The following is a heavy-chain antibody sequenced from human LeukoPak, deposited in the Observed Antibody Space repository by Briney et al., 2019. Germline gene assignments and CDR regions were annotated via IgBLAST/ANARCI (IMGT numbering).Heavy chain of an antibody. Sequence: SETLSLTCTVSGGSISSYSWTWIRQPPGKGLEWIGSMYYSGSTNYNPSLKSRVTMSVDTSKNQFSLRLSSVTAADTAVYCCARHGGESIVAMILHAFDIWGQGTMVTVSS. CDR3: ARHGGESIVAMILHAFDI. V-gene: IGHV4-59*08. J-gene: IGHJ3*02. D-gene: IGHD5-12*01. CDR1: GGSISSYS. CDR2: MYYSGST.